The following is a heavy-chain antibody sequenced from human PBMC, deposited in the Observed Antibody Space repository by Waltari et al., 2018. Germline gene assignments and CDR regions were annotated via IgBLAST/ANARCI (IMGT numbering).Heavy chain of an antibody. Sequence: QVQLVQSGAEVKKPGSSVKVSCKASGDTFSSYAISWVRQAPGPGLEWMGGISPIVCTANYAHKCQGRGTITADEATSTAYMGLSSLRSEDTAVYYCARGAAAAATGLNYYGMDVWGQGTTVTVSS. V-gene: IGHV1-69*13. CDR3: ARGAAAAATGLNYYGMDV. CDR1: GDTFSSYA. D-gene: IGHD6-13*01. CDR2: ISPIVCTA. J-gene: IGHJ6*02.